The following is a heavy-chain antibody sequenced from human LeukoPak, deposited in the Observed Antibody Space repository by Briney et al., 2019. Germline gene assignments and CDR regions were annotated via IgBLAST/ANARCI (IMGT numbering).Heavy chain of an antibody. Sequence: GGSLRLSCAASGFTVSSTYMSWVRQAPGKGLEWVSVIYSGGSTYYADSVKGRFTISRDNSKNTLYLQMNSLRAEDTAVYYCARDPGYCSGGSCYSFLYWGQGTLVTVSS. CDR2: IYSGGST. CDR3: ARDPGYCSGGSCYSFLY. D-gene: IGHD2-15*01. CDR1: GFTVSSTY. V-gene: IGHV3-66*01. J-gene: IGHJ4*02.